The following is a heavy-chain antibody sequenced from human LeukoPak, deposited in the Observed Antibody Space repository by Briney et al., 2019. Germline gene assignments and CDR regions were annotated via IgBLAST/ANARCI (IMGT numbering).Heavy chain of an antibody. CDR3: AKDVGGRWPLYYFDY. CDR1: GFTFSDYY. D-gene: IGHD2-21*02. CDR2: ISSSGSTI. V-gene: IGHV3-11*04. Sequence: GGSLRLSCAASGFTFSDYYMSWVRQAPGKGLEWVSYISSSGSTIYYADSVKGRFTISRDNAKNSLYLQMNSLRAEDTAVYYCAKDVGGRWPLYYFDYWGQGTLVTVSS. J-gene: IGHJ4*02.